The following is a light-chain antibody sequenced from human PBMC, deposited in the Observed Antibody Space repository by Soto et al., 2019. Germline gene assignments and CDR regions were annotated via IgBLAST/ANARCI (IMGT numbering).Light chain of an antibody. J-gene: IGLJ3*02. CDR2: RNN. CDR1: SSNIGSNY. Sequence: QSVPTQPPSASGTPGQRVTISCSGSSSNIGSNYVYWYQQVPGTAPKLLIYRNNQRPSGVPDRFSGSKSGTSASLAISGLRPEDEADYYCAAWDDSLSGRVFGGGTKVTVL. CDR3: AAWDDSLSGRV. V-gene: IGLV1-47*01.